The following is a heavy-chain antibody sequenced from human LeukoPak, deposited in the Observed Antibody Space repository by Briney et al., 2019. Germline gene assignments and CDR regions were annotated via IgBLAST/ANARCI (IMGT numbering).Heavy chain of an antibody. D-gene: IGHD3-22*01. V-gene: IGHV3-48*01. CDR2: ISISSSII. J-gene: IGHJ4*02. Sequence: GGSLRLSCAASGFSFSSYSMNWVRQAPGKGLEWVSYISISSSIIYYADSVKGRFTISRDNSKNTLYLQMNSLRAEDTAVYYCAKGQAYYYDSSGYYYSDYWGQGTLVTVSS. CDR1: GFSFSSYS. CDR3: AKGQAYYYDSSGYYYSDY.